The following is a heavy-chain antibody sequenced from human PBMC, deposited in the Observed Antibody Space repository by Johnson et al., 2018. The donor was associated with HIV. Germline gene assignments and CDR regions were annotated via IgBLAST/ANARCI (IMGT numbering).Heavy chain of an antibody. V-gene: IGHV3-30*04. J-gene: IGHJ3*02. D-gene: IGHD4-17*01. CDR1: GFTFSNYA. CDR2: ISYDGSNK. CDR3: ARDPPVTTTHNAFDI. Sequence: QVQLVESGGGVVQPGRSLRLSCAASGFTFSNYAMHWVRQAPGRGLEWVAVISYDGSNKYYADSVKGRFTISRDNAKNSLYLQMNSLRAEDTAVYYCARDPPVTTTHNAFDIWGQGTMVTVSS.